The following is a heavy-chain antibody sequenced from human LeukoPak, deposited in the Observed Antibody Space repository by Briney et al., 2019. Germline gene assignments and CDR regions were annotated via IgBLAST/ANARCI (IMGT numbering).Heavy chain of an antibody. V-gene: IGHV3-21*01. CDR2: MSSSSSYI. CDR3: ARSRRGWELLSY. Sequence: GGSLRLSCAASGFTFSSYSMNWVREAPGEGLEWVSSMSSSSSYIYYADSVKGRFTISRDNAKNSLYLQMNSLRAEDTAVYYCARSRRGWELLSYWGQGTLVTVSS. J-gene: IGHJ4*02. D-gene: IGHD1-26*01. CDR1: GFTFSSYS.